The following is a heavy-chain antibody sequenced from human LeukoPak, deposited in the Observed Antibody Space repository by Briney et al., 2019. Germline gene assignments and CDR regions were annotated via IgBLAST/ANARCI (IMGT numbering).Heavy chain of an antibody. D-gene: IGHD2-15*01. CDR2: IYSGGST. J-gene: IGHJ3*02. Sequence: PGGSLRLSCAASGFTVSSNYMSWVRQAPGKGLEWVSVIYSGGSTYYADSVKGRFTISRDNSKNTLYLQMNSLRAEDTAVYYCARDECSGGGCYSSGFDAFDIWGQGTMVTVS. CDR3: ARDECSGGGCYSSGFDAFDI. CDR1: GFTVSSNY. V-gene: IGHV3-53*01.